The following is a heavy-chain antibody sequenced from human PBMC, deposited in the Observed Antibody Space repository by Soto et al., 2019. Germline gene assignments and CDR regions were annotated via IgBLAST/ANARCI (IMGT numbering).Heavy chain of an antibody. CDR2: IYYSGNT. Sequence: SETLSLTCTVSGGSISSSTYYWGWIRQPPGKSLEWIGSIYYSGNTYYNPSLKSRVTISVDTSKNQFSLRLSSVTAADTAVYYCARTRPNRHPFDSWSQGILVTVSS. CDR3: ARTRPNRHPFDS. CDR1: GGSISSSTYY. D-gene: IGHD2-8*01. J-gene: IGHJ4*02. V-gene: IGHV4-39*01.